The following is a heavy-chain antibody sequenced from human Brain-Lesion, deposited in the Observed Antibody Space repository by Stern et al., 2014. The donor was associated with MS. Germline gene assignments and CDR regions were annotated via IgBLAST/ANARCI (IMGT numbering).Heavy chain of an antibody. J-gene: IGHJ4*02. CDR3: ARDDHRDSSGHYAPFDY. CDR1: GYTFIRYA. D-gene: IGHD3-22*01. CDR2: INGVDDKT. V-gene: IGHV1-3*01. Sequence: QVQLVQSGAEVKKPGASVKVSCKASGYTFIRYAMQWVRQAPGQRLEWMGRINGVDDKTKYSHKFQDRVTITRDTSANTVYMELSSLRSEDTAVYYCARDDHRDSSGHYAPFDYWGQGTRVTVSS.